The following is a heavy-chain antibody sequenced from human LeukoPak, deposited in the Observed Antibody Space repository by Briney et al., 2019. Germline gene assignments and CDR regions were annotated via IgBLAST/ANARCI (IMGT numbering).Heavy chain of an antibody. Sequence: SVKVSCKASGGTFSNYAINWVRQAPGQGLEWMGGVLPIFNKTNYAQKFQGRVMITTDEFTSAAYMELSSLRSEDTAVYYCVRDGRKYYDSSVLDYFDYWGRGTLVTVSS. V-gene: IGHV1-69*05. CDR1: GGTFSNYA. J-gene: IGHJ4*02. CDR2: VLPIFNKT. D-gene: IGHD3-22*01. CDR3: VRDGRKYYDSSVLDYFDY.